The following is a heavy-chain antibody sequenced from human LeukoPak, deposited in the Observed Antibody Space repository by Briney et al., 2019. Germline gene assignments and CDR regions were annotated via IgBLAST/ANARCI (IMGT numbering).Heavy chain of an antibody. D-gene: IGHD4-17*01. CDR3: ARLITVTTDWFDP. V-gene: IGHV3-7*01. J-gene: IGHJ5*02. CDR2: IKQDGSEK. Sequence: PGGSLRLSCAAAGFTFSSYWMSWVRQAPGKGLEWVANIKQDGSEKYCVDSVKGRFTISRDNAKNSLYLQMNSLRVEDTAVYYCARLITVTTDWFDPWGQGTLVTVSS. CDR1: GFTFSSYW.